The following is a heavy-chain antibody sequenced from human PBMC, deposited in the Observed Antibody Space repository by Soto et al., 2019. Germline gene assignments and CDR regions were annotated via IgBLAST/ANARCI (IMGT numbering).Heavy chain of an antibody. Sequence: PGGSLRLSCAASGFTFSSYWMHWVRQAPGKGLVWVSRINSDGSSTSYADSVKGRFTISRDNAKNTLYLQMNSLRAEDTAVYYCARSLRDGYNYGYYYYVMDFWGQGPTVTVSS. CDR2: INSDGSST. D-gene: IGHD5-12*01. J-gene: IGHJ6*02. CDR3: ARSLRDGYNYGYYYYVMDF. V-gene: IGHV3-74*01. CDR1: GFTFSSYW.